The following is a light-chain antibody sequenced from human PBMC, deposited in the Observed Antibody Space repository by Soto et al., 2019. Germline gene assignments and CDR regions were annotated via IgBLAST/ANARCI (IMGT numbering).Light chain of an antibody. CDR3: QSWGTGVWV. Sequence: QPVLTQSPSASASLGASVKLTCTLASGHSSYAIAWHQQQPGKSPRYLMRVDNDGSHTKVDGIPDRFSGSTSGAERYLFISSLQSEDEADYYCQSWGTGVWVFGGGTKLTVL. CDR1: SGHSSYA. J-gene: IGLJ2*01. CDR2: VDNDGSH. V-gene: IGLV4-69*01.